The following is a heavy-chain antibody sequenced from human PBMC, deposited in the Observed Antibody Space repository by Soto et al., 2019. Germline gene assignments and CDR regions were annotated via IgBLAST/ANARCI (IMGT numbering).Heavy chain of an antibody. CDR1: GGSISSGGYS. D-gene: IGHD5-12*01. Sequence: SETLSLTCAVSGGSISSGGYSWSWIRQPPGKGLEWIGYIYHSGSTYYNPSLKSRVTISVDRSKNQFSLKLSSVTAADTAVYYCARDRGYSGYGGGGWFDPCGQGTLVTVSS. CDR2: IYHSGST. V-gene: IGHV4-30-2*01. J-gene: IGHJ5*02. CDR3: ARDRGYSGYGGGGWFDP.